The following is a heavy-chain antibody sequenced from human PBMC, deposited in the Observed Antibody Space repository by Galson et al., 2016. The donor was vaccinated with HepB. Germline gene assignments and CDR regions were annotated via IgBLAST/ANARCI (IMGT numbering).Heavy chain of an antibody. D-gene: IGHD1-7*01. CDR2: ISTYNGNT. CDR1: GYSFTNYG. Sequence: QSGAEVKKPGASVKVSCKASGYSFTNYGISWVRQAPGQGLEWMGWISTYNGNTNYAQKLQGKVTMTTDTSTSTAYMELRSLRSDDTAVYYCARERGNYHYFDYWGQGTLVTVSA. V-gene: IGHV1-18*01. CDR3: ARERGNYHYFDY. J-gene: IGHJ4*02.